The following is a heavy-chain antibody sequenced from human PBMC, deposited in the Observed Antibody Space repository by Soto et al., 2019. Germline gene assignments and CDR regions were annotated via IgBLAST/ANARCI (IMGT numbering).Heavy chain of an antibody. Sequence: PSETLSLTCAVSGGSISSGGYSWSWIRQPPGKGLEWIGYIYHSGSTYYNPSLKSRVTISVDRSKNQLSLKLSSVTAADTAVYYCARSRYIVVVPAAIDWFDPWGQGTLVTVSS. CDR1: GGSISSGGYS. J-gene: IGHJ5*02. V-gene: IGHV4-30-2*01. D-gene: IGHD2-2*02. CDR3: ARSRYIVVVPAAIDWFDP. CDR2: IYHSGST.